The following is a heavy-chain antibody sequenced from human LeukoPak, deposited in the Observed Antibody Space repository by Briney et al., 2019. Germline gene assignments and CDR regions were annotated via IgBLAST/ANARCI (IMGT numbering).Heavy chain of an antibody. CDR2: ICHSGIT. J-gene: IGHJ4*03. V-gene: IGHV4-38-2*01. CDR1: GYSISSGYF. Sequence: SETLSLTCAVSGYSISSGYFWGWIRQPPGKGLEWIGSICHSGITYYNPSLKSRITISVDTSKNQFSLKLGSVTAADTAVYYCARRISTRRGETCSSTSCYFDYWGQGTLVTVSS. CDR3: ARRISTRRGETCSSTSCYFDY. D-gene: IGHD2-2*01.